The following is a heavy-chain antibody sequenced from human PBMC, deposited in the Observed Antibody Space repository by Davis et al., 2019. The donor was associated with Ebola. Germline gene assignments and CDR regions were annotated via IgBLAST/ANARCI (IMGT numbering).Heavy chain of an antibody. D-gene: IGHD2-21*01. CDR3: ARPPAYAWFEP. Sequence: SETLSLTCAVSGGSFSGYYWTWIRQLPGKGLEWLAEINHSVSTNYNPSLKGRVTISVDTSKNQFSLKLSSVTAADTAVYYCARPPAYAWFEPWGQGTLVTVSS. CDR1: GGSFSGYY. V-gene: IGHV4-34*01. CDR2: INHSVST. J-gene: IGHJ5*02.